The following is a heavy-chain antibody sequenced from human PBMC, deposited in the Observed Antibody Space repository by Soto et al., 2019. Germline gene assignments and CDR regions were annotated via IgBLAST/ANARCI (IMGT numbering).Heavy chain of an antibody. CDR3: ARGGYYDILTGYQTDYYFAY. Sequence: ASVKVSCKVSGYTLTELSMHWVRQAPGKGLEWMGGFDPEDGETIYAQKFQGRVTMTRDTSTSTVYMELSSLRSEDTAVYYCARGGYYDILTGYQTDYYFAYWGQGTLVTVSS. V-gene: IGHV1-24*01. D-gene: IGHD3-9*01. CDR2: FDPEDGET. CDR1: GYTLTELS. J-gene: IGHJ4*02.